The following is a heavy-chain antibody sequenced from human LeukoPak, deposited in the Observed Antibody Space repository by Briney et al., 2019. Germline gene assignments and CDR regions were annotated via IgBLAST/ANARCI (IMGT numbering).Heavy chain of an antibody. V-gene: IGHV4-59*08. CDR2: IYYSGST. J-gene: IGHJ6*03. CDR3: ARQCFGYSSGWTGVVDYYYYMDV. CDR1: GGSISSYY. Sequence: SETLSLTCTVSGGSISSYYWSWIRQPPGKGLEWIGYIYYSGSTNYNPSLKSRVTISVDTSKNQFSLKLSSVTAADTAVYYCARQCFGYSSGWTGVVDYYYYMDVWGKGTTVTISS. D-gene: IGHD6-19*01.